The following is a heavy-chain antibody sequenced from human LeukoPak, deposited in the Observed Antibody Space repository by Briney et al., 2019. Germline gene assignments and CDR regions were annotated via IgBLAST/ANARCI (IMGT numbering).Heavy chain of an antibody. CDR2: ISSSSGYI. V-gene: IGHV3-21*01. CDR1: GFTFSMYS. CDR3: ARVWGGYCSGSSCSYYHHYGMDV. D-gene: IGHD2-15*01. Sequence: PGGSLRLSCAASGFTFSMYSMSWVREAPGGRLEWGSSISSSSGYIYYAGSVKGRFNISRDNAKNSLYLQMNSQRAEDTAVYYCARVWGGYCSGSSCSYYHHYGMDVWGQGTTVTVSS. J-gene: IGHJ6*02.